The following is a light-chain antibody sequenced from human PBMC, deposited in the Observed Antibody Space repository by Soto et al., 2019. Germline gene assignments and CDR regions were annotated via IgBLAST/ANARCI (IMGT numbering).Light chain of an antibody. J-gene: IGKJ5*01. Sequence: EILMTQSPDTPSVSPGDSATLSCRASQRVYSNLAWYQQRPGQAPRLPIYGASTRATGVPARFSGRGSGTEFTLTISSLQSEDFAVYYCQQYNNWPPITFGQGTRLEIK. CDR3: QQYNNWPPIT. CDR1: QRVYSN. CDR2: GAS. V-gene: IGKV3-15*01.